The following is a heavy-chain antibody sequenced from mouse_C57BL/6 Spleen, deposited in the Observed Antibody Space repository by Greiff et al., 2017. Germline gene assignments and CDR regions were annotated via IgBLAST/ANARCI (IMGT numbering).Heavy chain of an antibody. J-gene: IGHJ4*01. CDR1: GYTFTSYW. Sequence: QVQLKQPGAELVRPGSSVKLSCKASGYTFTSYWMHWVKQRPIQGLEWIGNIDPSDSETHYNQKFKDKATLTVDKSSSTAYMQLSSLTSEDSAVYYCARTEYYYGSSDDGAMDYWGQGTSVTVSS. CDR3: ARTEYYYGSSDDGAMDY. D-gene: IGHD1-1*01. V-gene: IGHV1-52*01. CDR2: IDPSDSET.